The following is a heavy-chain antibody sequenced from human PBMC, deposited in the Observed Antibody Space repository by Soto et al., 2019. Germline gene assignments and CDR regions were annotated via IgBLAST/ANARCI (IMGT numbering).Heavy chain of an antibody. D-gene: IGHD2-2*01. CDR2: INPSGGST. Sequence: VASVKVSCKASGYTFTSYFVHWVRQAPGQGLEWMGIINPSGGSTTYAQKFQGRVTMTRDTSTGTVYMELSSLSSEDTAVYYCARRDCSDTSCYGNWFDPWGQGTLVTVSS. CDR3: ARRDCSDTSCYGNWFDP. CDR1: GYTFTSYF. V-gene: IGHV1-46*03. J-gene: IGHJ5*02.